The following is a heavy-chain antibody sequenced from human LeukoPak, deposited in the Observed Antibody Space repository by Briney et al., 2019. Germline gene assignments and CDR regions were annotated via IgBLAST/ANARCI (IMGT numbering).Heavy chain of an antibody. V-gene: IGHV4-38-2*01. CDR2: IYHSGST. J-gene: IGHJ4*02. Sequence: SETLSLTCAVSGYSISSGYYWGWIRQPPGKGLEWIGSIYHSGSTYHNPSLKSRVTISVDTSKNQFSLKLSSVTAADTAVYYCALVRGVIIVDYWGQGTLVTVSS. D-gene: IGHD3-10*01. CDR1: GYSISSGYY. CDR3: ALVRGVIIVDY.